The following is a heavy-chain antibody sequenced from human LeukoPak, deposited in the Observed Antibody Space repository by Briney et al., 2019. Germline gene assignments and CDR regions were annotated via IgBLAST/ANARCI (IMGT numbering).Heavy chain of an antibody. J-gene: IGHJ6*03. CDR3: ARGGVDTAMVTRYYYYYMDV. D-gene: IGHD5-18*01. CDR1: GGSISTYY. Sequence: SETLSLTCTVSGGSISTYYWSWIRQPPGKGLEWIGYIYYSGSTNYNPSLKSRVTISVDTPKNQFSLKLSSVTAADTAVYYCARGGVDTAMVTRYYYYYMDVWGKGTTVAIPS. V-gene: IGHV4-59*01. CDR2: IYYSGST.